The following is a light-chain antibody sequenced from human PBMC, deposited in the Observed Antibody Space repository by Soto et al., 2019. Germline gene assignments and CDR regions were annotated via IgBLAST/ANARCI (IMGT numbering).Light chain of an antibody. CDR2: DAS. CDR3: QQRAYWPWT. V-gene: IGKV3-11*01. Sequence: EIICAQSPSTLTLYPRERATLSCRASQIIYTSLAWYQQKPGQAPRLLIYDASNRATGIPARFSGSGSGADLTLTISSLEPEDFAVYYCQQRAYWPWTFGHGSKVDIK. J-gene: IGKJ1*01. CDR1: QIIYTS.